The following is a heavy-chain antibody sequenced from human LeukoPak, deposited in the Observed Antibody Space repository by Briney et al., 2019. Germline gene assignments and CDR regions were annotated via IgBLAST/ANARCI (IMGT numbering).Heavy chain of an antibody. J-gene: IGHJ4*01. V-gene: IGHV3-48*03. CDR2: ISSSGSTI. CDR1: GFTFSSYE. Sequence: GGSLRLSCAASGFTFSSYEMNWVRQAPGKGLEWVSYISSSGSTIYYADSVKGRFTISRDNAKNSLYLQMNSLRPDDTALYYCSTDPRLLIYWGHGTLVTVSS. CDR3: STDPRLLIY. D-gene: IGHD2-8*01.